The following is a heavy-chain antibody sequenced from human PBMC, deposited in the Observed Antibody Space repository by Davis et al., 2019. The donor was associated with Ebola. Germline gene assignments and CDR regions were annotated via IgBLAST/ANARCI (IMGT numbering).Heavy chain of an antibody. V-gene: IGHV1-18*01. D-gene: IGHD3-9*01. CDR3: ARLPHAILTDSLRGLGMDV. CDR2: ISAYNGDT. Sequence: ASVKVSCKASGYTFTSYGISWVRQAPGQGLEWMGWISAYNGDTNSAPRLQGRVIMTTDTSTSTAYMELRSLRSDDTAIYYCARLPHAILTDSLRGLGMDVWGKGTTVTVSS. J-gene: IGHJ6*04. CDR1: GYTFTSYG.